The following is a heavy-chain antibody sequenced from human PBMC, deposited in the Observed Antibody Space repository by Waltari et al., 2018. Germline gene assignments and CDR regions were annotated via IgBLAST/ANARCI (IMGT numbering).Heavy chain of an antibody. CDR2: MNPRRVKT. Sequence: QVQLVQSGPEAKKPGASVKVACKASGYTFGSYDINWVRQAPGHGLAWMGRMNPRRVKTGDAEKLGGRVTRTRDTSIKTVYLELSSLRSEDTAVYYGARGTPQAEGGGDCYPYYYGMDVWGQGTTVTVSS. CDR3: ARGTPQAEGGGDCYPYYYGMDV. CDR1: GYTFGSYD. V-gene: IGHV1-8*01. J-gene: IGHJ6*02. D-gene: IGHD2-21*01.